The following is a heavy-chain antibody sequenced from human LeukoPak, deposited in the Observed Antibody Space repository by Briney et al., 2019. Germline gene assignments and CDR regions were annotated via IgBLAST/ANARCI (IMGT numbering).Heavy chain of an antibody. CDR3: AKGRQGVRFLEWLSDY. CDR1: GFTFSSYG. V-gene: IGHV3-30*18. CDR2: ISYDGSNK. J-gene: IGHJ4*02. D-gene: IGHD3-3*01. Sequence: GGSLRLSCAASGFTFSSYGMHWVRQAPGKGLEWVAVISYDGSNKYYADSVKGRFTISRDNSKNTLYLQMNSLRAEDTAVYYCAKGRQGVRFLEWLSDYWGQGTLVTVSS.